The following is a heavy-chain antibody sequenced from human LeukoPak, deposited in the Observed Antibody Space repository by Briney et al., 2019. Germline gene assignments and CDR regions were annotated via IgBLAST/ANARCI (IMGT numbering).Heavy chain of an antibody. V-gene: IGHV3-11*01. CDR3: ASTGGDMVRGVIIPDY. CDR2: ISSSGSTI. CDR1: GFTFSDHY. D-gene: IGHD3-10*01. J-gene: IGHJ4*02. Sequence: GGSLRLSCAASGFTFSDHYMSWIRQAPGKGLEWVSYISSSGSTIYYADSVKGRFTISRDNAKNSLYLQMNSLRAEDTAVYYCASTGGDMVRGVIIPDYWGQGTLVTVSS.